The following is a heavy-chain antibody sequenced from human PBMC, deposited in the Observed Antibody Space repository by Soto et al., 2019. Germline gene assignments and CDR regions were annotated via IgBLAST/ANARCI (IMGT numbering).Heavy chain of an antibody. CDR1: GFTFSSYA. CDR3: ARDPRATRQGTEV. CDR2: ISGSGGST. J-gene: IGHJ6*04. V-gene: IGHV3-23*01. Sequence: TGWSLILSCAASGFTFSSYAMSWVRQAPGKGLEWVSAISGSGGSTYYADSVNGRFTISRDNSKNTLYLQMKSLRAEDTAVYYWARDPRATRQGTEVWGKATT. D-gene: IGHD6-6*01.